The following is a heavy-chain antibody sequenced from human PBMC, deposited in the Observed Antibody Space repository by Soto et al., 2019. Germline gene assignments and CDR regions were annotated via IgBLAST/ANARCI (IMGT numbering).Heavy chain of an antibody. J-gene: IGHJ6*02. CDR2: IKQDGSEK. CDR3: ASLGRHG. D-gene: IGHD3-16*01. Sequence: EVQLVESGGGLVQSGGSLRLSCAASGFTFSDSWMDWVRQAPGKGPEWVANIKQDGSEKNYVDSVKGRFTISRDNAKNSLYLQMNSRRAEDTSVYYCASLGRHGWGQGTTVTVSS. CDR1: GFTFSDSW. V-gene: IGHV3-7*01.